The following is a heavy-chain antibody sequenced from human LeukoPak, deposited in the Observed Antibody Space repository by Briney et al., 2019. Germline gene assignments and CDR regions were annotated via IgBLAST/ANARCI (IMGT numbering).Heavy chain of an antibody. Sequence: AGSLRLSCVTSGFNFSDSRMTWVRQAPGKGLQWVANVNQDGTEKHFLDSVEGRFTISRDNAKKSLYLQMSSLRPQDTAVYFCVRGDWYFESWGQGTLVTVSS. CDR3: VRGDWYFES. V-gene: IGHV3-7*04. J-gene: IGHJ4*02. CDR1: GFNFSDSR. CDR2: VNQDGTEK. D-gene: IGHD2-21*01.